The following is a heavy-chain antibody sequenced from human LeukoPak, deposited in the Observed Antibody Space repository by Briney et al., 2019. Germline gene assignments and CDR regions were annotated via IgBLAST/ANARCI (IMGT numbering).Heavy chain of an antibody. Sequence: SETLSLTCTVSGGSISSGGYYWSWIRQHPGKGLEWIGYIYYSGSTYYNPSLKSRVTISVDTSKNQFSLKLSSVTAADTAVYYGARDSHPRGLFDYGGEGPLVTASS. CDR3: ARDSHPRGLFDY. J-gene: IGHJ4*02. CDR2: IYYSGST. CDR1: GGSISSGGYY. V-gene: IGHV4-31*03. D-gene: IGHD3-10*01.